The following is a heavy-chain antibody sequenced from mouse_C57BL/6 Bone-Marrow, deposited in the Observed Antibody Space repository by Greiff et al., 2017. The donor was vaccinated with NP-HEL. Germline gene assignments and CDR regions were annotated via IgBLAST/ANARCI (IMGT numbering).Heavy chain of an antibody. V-gene: IGHV1-26*01. D-gene: IGHD2-2*01. CDR2: INPNNGGT. CDR1: GYTFTDYY. CDR3: ARVVTS. J-gene: IGHJ2*01. Sequence: EVKLQQSGPELVKPGASVKISCKASGYTFTDYYMNWVKQSHGKSLEWIGDINPNNGGTSYNQKFKGKATLTVDKSSSTAYMELRSLTSEDSAVYYCARVVTSWGQGTTLTVSS.